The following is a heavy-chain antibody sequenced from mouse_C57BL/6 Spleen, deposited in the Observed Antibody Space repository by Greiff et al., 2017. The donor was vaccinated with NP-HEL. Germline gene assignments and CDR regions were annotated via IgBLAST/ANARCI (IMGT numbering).Heavy chain of an antibody. J-gene: IGHJ3*01. CDR2: INPNNGGT. Sequence: EVQLQQSGPELVKPGASVKMSCKASGYTFTDYNMHWVKQSHGKSLEWIGYINPNNGGTSYNQKFKGKATLTVNKSSSTAYMELRSLTSEDSAVYYCARSLYDYDGAWFAYWGQGTLVTVSA. CDR1: GYTFTDYN. V-gene: IGHV1-22*01. D-gene: IGHD2-4*01. CDR3: ARSLYDYDGAWFAY.